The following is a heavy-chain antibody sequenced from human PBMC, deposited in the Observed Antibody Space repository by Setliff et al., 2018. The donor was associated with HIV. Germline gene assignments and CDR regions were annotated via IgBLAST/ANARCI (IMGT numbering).Heavy chain of an antibody. Sequence: SETLSLTCAVSGGSFSGYYWSWIRQPPGKRLEWIGEINHSGTTKYNPSLESRVTISVDTSKNQFSLKVTSVTAADTAVYYCTRHAGRENQLPHTYYYYMDVWGKGATVTVSS. V-gene: IGHV4-34*01. CDR1: GGSFSGYY. D-gene: IGHD2-2*01. J-gene: IGHJ6*03. CDR3: TRHAGRENQLPHTYYYYMDV. CDR2: INHSGTT.